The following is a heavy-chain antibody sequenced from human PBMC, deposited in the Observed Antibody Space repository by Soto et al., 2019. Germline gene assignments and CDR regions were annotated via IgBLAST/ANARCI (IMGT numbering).Heavy chain of an antibody. D-gene: IGHD3-10*01. CDR3: ARVLNGAAQGISDY. CDR1: GGSFSGYY. J-gene: IGHJ4*02. V-gene: IGHV4-34*01. CDR2: INHSGST. Sequence: QVQLQQWGAGLLKPSETLALICAVYGGSFSGYYWSWIRQPPGKGLEWIGEINHSGSTNYNPSLKSRVTISVDTSKNHFSLKLSSVTAADTAVYYCARVLNGAAQGISDYWGQGTLVTVSS.